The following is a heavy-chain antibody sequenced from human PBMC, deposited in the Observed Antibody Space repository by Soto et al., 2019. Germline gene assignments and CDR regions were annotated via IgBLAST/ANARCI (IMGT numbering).Heavy chain of an antibody. CDR1: GFTFSSYG. Sequence: QVQLVESGGGVVQPGRSLRLSCAASGFTFSSYGMHWVRQAPGKGLEWVAVIWYDGSNKYYADSVKGRFTISRDNSKNTLYPQMNSLRAEDTAVYYCARVRDGSSWFKTNDAFDIWGQGTMVTVSS. V-gene: IGHV3-33*01. CDR2: IWYDGSNK. D-gene: IGHD6-13*01. J-gene: IGHJ3*02. CDR3: ARVRDGSSWFKTNDAFDI.